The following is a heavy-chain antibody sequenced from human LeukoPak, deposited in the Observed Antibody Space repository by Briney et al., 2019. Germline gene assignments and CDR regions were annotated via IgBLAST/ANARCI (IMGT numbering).Heavy chain of an antibody. J-gene: IGHJ4*02. Sequence: GGSLRLPCAASGFTFSRYNMHWVRQAPGKGLEWVSFIRSSGSTIKYADSVKGRFIISRDNAKDSLYLQVNSLRDEDTAVYYCARDYDYGFDYWGQGTLVTVSS. V-gene: IGHV3-48*02. D-gene: IGHD4-17*01. CDR3: ARDYDYGFDY. CDR1: GFTFSRYN. CDR2: IRSSGSTI.